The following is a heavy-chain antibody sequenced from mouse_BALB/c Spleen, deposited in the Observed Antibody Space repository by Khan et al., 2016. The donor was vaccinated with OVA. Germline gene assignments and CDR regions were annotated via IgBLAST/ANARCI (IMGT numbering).Heavy chain of an antibody. CDR2: IYPGNIDT. Sequence: VQLQQSGTVLARPGASVKMSCKASGYTFTSYWMHWVKQRPGQGLEWIGAIYPGNIDTNYNQNFKGKVKLTAVTSTSTTYLELNSLTNEDSAVDYCARNGFGNYESWDYWGQGTTFTVSS. CDR3: ARNGFGNYESWDY. D-gene: IGHD2-1*01. V-gene: IGHV1-5*01. CDR1: GYTFTSYW. J-gene: IGHJ2*01.